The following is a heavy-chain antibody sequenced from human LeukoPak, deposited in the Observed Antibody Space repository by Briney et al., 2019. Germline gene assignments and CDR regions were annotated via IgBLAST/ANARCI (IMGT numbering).Heavy chain of an antibody. J-gene: IGHJ5*02. CDR1: GDSISGFY. V-gene: IGHV4-59*01. CDR3: ASLTRGSSWYGRTNWFDP. Sequence: PSETLSLTCTVSGDSISGFYWSWIRQPPGKGLEWIGYIYYSGSTNYNPSLKSRVTISVDTSKSQFSLKLSSVTAADTAVYYCASLTRGSSWYGRTNWFDPWGQGTLVTVSS. CDR2: IYYSGST. D-gene: IGHD6-13*01.